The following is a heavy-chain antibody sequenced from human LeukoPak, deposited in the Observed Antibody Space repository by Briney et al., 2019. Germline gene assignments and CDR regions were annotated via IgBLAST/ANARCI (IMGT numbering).Heavy chain of an antibody. J-gene: IGHJ4*02. V-gene: IGHV1-18*04. CDR2: ISGNYGYT. D-gene: IGHD3-16*01. Sequence: ASVKGSCKASGYTFTSHGISWIRQAPGQGPEWMGWISGNYGYTKYAQKFQGRVTMTTDTSTDTTYMELRSLRSDDTAFYYCARNKTTGGGGFDYWGQGTLITVSS. CDR3: ARNKTTGGGGFDY. CDR1: GYTFTSHG.